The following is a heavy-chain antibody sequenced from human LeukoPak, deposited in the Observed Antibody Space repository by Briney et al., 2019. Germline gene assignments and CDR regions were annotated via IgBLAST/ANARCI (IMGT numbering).Heavy chain of an antibody. J-gene: IGHJ3*02. CDR3: AEHQWVPAFHI. CDR1: GGSISSYY. Sequence: SETLSLTCTVSGGSISSYYWSWIRQPPGKGLEWIGYIYYSGSSNYNPSLKSRVTISVDTSKNQFSLKLSSVTAADTAGYYCAEHQWVPAFHIGGHGTMVTASP. CDR2: IYYSGSS. V-gene: IGHV4-59*08. D-gene: IGHD1-26*01.